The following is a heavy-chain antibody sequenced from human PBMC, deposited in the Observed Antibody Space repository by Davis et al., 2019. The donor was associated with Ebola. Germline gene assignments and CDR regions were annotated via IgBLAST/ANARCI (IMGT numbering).Heavy chain of an antibody. J-gene: IGHJ6*04. V-gene: IGHV4-30-2*03. CDR3: AGLGSYYDYYYGMDV. D-gene: IGHD1-26*01. Sequence: PSETLSLTCAVSGGSISSGGYSWSWIRQPPGKGLEWIGYIYHSGSTYYNPSLKSRVTISVDTSKNQFSLKLNSVTAADTAVYYCAGLGSYYDYYYGMDVWGKGTTVTVSS. CDR2: IYHSGST. CDR1: GGSISSGGYS.